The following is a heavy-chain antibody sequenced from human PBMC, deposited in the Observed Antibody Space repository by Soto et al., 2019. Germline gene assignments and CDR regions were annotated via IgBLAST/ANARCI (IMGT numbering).Heavy chain of an antibody. CDR1: GGTFSSYA. CDR2: IIPIFGTA. Sequence: AASVKVSCKASGGTFSSYAISWVRQAPGQGLEWMGGIIPIFGTANYAQKFQGRVTITADKSTSTAYMELSSLRSEDTAVYYCARERITMVRGVNNWFDPWGQGTLVTVSS. J-gene: IGHJ5*02. D-gene: IGHD3-10*01. CDR3: ARERITMVRGVNNWFDP. V-gene: IGHV1-69*06.